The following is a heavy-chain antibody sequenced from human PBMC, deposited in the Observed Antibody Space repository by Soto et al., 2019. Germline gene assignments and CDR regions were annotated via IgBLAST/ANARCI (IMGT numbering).Heavy chain of an antibody. CDR2: ISAYNGDT. CDR3: ATAEPRIAALFNWFDP. Sequence: QVQLVQSGAEVKKPGASVKVSCKASGYTFTSYGISWVRQAPGQGLGWMGWISAYNGDTNYAQKLQGRVTMTTDTSTSTAYMELRSLRSDDTAVYYCATAEPRIAALFNWFDPWGQGTLVTVSS. V-gene: IGHV1-18*01. CDR1: GYTFTSYG. D-gene: IGHD6-13*01. J-gene: IGHJ5*02.